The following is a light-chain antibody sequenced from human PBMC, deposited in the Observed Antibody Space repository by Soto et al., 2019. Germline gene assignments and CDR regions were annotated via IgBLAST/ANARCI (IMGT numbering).Light chain of an antibody. CDR2: GAS. V-gene: IGKV3-20*01. J-gene: IGKJ2*01. CDR1: QSVSSSY. Sequence: EIVLTQSPGTLSLSPGERATLSWRASQSVSSSYLAWYQQKPGQAPRLLIYGASSRATGIPDRFSGSGSGADFTLTISRLEPEDFAVYYCQQYGSSPPYTFGQGTKVDIK. CDR3: QQYGSSPPYT.